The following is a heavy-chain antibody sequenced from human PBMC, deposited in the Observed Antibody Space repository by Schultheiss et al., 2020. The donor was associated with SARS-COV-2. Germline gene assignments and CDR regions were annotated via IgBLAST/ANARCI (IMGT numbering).Heavy chain of an antibody. V-gene: IGHV1-69*13. Sequence: SVKVSCKASGGTFSSYAISWVRQAPGQGLEWMGGIIPIFGTANYAQKFQGRVTITADESTSTAYMELSSLRSEDTAVYYCASVGVPAAISGIYAFDIWGQGTTVTVSS. J-gene: IGHJ3*02. D-gene: IGHD2-2*02. CDR2: IIPIFGTA. CDR1: GGTFSSYA. CDR3: ASVGVPAAISGIYAFDI.